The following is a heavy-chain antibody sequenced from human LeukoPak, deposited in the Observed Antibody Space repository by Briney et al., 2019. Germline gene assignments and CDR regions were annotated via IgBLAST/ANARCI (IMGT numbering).Heavy chain of an antibody. J-gene: IGHJ5*02. D-gene: IGHD1-14*01. CDR1: GFTFNDYW. CDR2: INGDGSHT. V-gene: IGHV3-74*01. Sequence: PGGSLRLSCAASGFTFNDYWMHCVRQAPGKGLVWVSYINGDGSHTTYADSVKGRFTISRDNAKNTVYLQIKSLRAEDTSVYYCARVPDAAWFDPWGQGTLVTVSS. CDR3: ARVPDAAWFDP.